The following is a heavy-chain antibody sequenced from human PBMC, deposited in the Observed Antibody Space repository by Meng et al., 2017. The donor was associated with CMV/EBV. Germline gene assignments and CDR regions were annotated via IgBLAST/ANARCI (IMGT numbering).Heavy chain of an antibody. J-gene: IGHJ6*02. D-gene: IGHD1-1*01. CDR3: ARAILERRHRRLTLGSEPYYYYGMDV. V-gene: IGHV1-8*01. CDR1: GYTFTSYD. CDR2: MNPNSGNT. Sequence: ASVKVSCKASGYTFTSYDINWVRQATGHGLEWMGWMNPNSGNTGYAQKFQGRVTMTRNTSISTAYMGLSSLRSEDTAVYYCARAILERRHRRLTLGSEPYYYYGMDVWGQGTTVTVSS.